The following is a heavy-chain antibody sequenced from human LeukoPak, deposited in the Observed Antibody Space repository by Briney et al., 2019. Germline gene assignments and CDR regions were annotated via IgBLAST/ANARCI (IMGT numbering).Heavy chain of an antibody. CDR1: GYTFTSYG. D-gene: IGHD6-19*01. J-gene: IGHJ3*02. CDR3: ARDYSSGWLSHDAFDI. Sequence: ASVKVSCKASGYTFTSYGISWVRQAPGQGLEWMGWISAYNGNTNYAQKLQGRVTMTTDTSTSTAYMELRSLRSDDTAVYYCARDYSSGWLSHDAFDIWGQGTMVTVSS. V-gene: IGHV1-18*01. CDR2: ISAYNGNT.